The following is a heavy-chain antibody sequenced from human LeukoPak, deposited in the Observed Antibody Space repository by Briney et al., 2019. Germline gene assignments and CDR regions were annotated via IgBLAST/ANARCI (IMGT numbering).Heavy chain of an antibody. J-gene: IGHJ4*02. V-gene: IGHV3-53*01. D-gene: IGHD3-16*01. CDR2: IYSGGST. Sequence: PGGSLRLSCAASGFTVSSNYMSWVRQAPGKGLEWVSLIYSGGSTHYADSVKGRSTISRDNSKNTLYLQMNSLRAEDTAVYYCARGLTYCFDYWGQGTLVTVSS. CDR3: ARGLTYCFDY. CDR1: GFTVSSNY.